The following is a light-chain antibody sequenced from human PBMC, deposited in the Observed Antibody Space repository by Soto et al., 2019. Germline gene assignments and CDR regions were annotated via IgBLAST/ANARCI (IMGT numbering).Light chain of an antibody. CDR3: QQLNSYPLT. J-gene: IGKJ4*01. V-gene: IGKV1-9*01. Sequence: DIQWTQSPSVVSASVGDRITITCRTSQDITNHLAWYQQKPGKAPNLLIYAAFTLHRGVPSRFSGSGSGADFTLTISSLQPEDLATYYCQQLNSYPLTFGGGTKVEI. CDR1: QDITNH. CDR2: AAF.